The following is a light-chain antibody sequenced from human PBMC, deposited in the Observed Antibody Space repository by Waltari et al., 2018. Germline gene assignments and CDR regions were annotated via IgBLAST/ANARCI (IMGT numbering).Light chain of an antibody. CDR3: QQYGSSPFT. J-gene: IGKJ3*01. V-gene: IGKV3-20*01. Sequence: EIVLTQSPGPLSLSPGESATLSCRASQSVSSSYLAWYQQKPGQAPRLLIYGASSRATGIPDRFSGSGSGTDFTLTISRLEPEDFAVYYCQQYGSSPFTFGPGTKVDIK. CDR1: QSVSSSY. CDR2: GAS.